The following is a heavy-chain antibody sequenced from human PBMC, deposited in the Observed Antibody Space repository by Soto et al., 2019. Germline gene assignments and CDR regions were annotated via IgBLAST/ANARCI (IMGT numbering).Heavy chain of an antibody. D-gene: IGHD2-2*01. V-gene: IGHV4-59*04. CDR3: ARLAGYCSGTNCYGYYGMDV. CDR1: GGSSSSYY. J-gene: IGHJ6*02. CDR2: IYYSGRT. Sequence: PSETLSLTCTVSGGSSSSYYWSWIRQPPGKGLGWIGYIYYSGRTYYSPSLESRVTISVDASKNQFSLKVSSVTAADTAVFYCARLAGYCSGTNCYGYYGMDVWGQGTTVTSP.